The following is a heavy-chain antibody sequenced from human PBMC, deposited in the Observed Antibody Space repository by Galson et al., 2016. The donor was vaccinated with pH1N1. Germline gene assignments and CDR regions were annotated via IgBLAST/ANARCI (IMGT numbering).Heavy chain of an antibody. D-gene: IGHD1-26*01. CDR1: GFTFSNYW. CDR3: VRALSGDRAC. V-gene: IGHV3-74*01. J-gene: IGHJ4*02. Sequence: SLRLSCAASGFTFSNYWMHWVRQAPGKGLVWVSHINSDGSRTDYADSVKGRFTISRDNAKNTLYLQMNSLRVVDTAVYYCVRALSGDRACWGQGTLVPVSS. CDR2: INSDGSRT.